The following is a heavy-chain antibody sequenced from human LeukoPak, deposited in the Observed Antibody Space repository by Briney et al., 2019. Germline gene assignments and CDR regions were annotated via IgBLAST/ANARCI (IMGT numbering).Heavy chain of an antibody. CDR1: GYTFTSYD. CDR2: INPNKGGT. CDR3: AXXXTGVWFGEFRPIDY. V-gene: IGHV1-2*02. J-gene: IGHJ4*02. D-gene: IGHD3-10*01. Sequence: ASVKVSCKASGYTFTSYDINWVRQATGQGLEWMGWINPNKGGTKYAQKFQGRVTMTRDTSISTAYLELSRLRSDDTAVYYCAXXXTGVWFGEFRPIDYWGQGTLVTVSS.